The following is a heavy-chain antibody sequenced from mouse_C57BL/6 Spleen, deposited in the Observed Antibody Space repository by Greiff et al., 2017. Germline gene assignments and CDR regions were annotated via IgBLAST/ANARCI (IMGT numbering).Heavy chain of an antibody. Sequence: ESGPGLVKPSQSLSLTRSVTGYSITSGYYWNWIRQFPGNKLEWMGYISYDGSNNYNPSLKNRISITRDTSKNQFFLKLNSVTTEDTATYYCAREDYGVFAYWGQGTLVTVSA. CDR1: GYSITSGYY. V-gene: IGHV3-6*01. D-gene: IGHD1-1*01. J-gene: IGHJ3*01. CDR3: AREDYGVFAY. CDR2: ISYDGSN.